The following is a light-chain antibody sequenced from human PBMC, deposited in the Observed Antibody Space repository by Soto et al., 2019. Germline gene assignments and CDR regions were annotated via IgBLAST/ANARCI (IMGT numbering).Light chain of an antibody. Sequence: EIVLTQSPGTLSLSPGERATLSCRASQSVSINYLAWYQQKPGLAPRLLIYGASTRATGIPDRFTGSGSGTDFTLTISRLEPEDFAVYYCQSYGSSPYIFGQGTKLEIK. CDR2: GAS. J-gene: IGKJ2*01. V-gene: IGKV3-20*01. CDR1: QSVSINY. CDR3: QSYGSSPYI.